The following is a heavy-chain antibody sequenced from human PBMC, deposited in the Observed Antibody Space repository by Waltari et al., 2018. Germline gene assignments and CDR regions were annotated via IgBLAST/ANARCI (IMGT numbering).Heavy chain of an antibody. D-gene: IGHD1-1*01. CDR2: VRPDNSDT. CDR3: ARHTEDDNGDD. V-gene: IGHV5-51*01. CDR1: GYSFNKYW. J-gene: IGHJ4*02. Sequence: QLVQSGTEVKKHGESLKIYCKTSGYSFNKYWIGWVRQMPGKGLELMGIVRPDNSDTRYSPSFRGQVTISADKSISIAYLQWSSLKASDTSIYYCARHTEDDNGDDWGQGTLVTVSS.